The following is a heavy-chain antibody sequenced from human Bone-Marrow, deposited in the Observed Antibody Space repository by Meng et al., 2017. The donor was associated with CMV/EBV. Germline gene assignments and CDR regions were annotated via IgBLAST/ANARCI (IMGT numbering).Heavy chain of an antibody. CDR1: GYTFTSYD. J-gene: IGHJ6*02. V-gene: IGHV1-8*01. Sequence: ASVKVSCKASGYTFTSYDINWVRQATGQGLEWMGWMNPNSGNTGYAQSFQGRVTMTRDTSTSTVSMELSGLRSDDTAVYFCAKNGRGYSYGLYAMEVWGQGTTVTVSS. CDR2: MNPNSGNT. D-gene: IGHD5-18*01. CDR3: AKNGRGYSYGLYAMEV.